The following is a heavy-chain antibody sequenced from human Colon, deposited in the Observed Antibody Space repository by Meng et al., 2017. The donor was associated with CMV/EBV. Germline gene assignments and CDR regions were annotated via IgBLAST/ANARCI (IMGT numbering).Heavy chain of an antibody. V-gene: IGHV3-15*01. Sequence: GESLKISCAASGFTFSSAWISWFRQAPSKGLEWVGRIKSKTSGETTDFAAPVQGRFTISRDDSKTTVYLQMDGLKTEDTAVYYCTADIASAGEGEFDYWGQGTLVTVSS. CDR2: IKSKTSGETT. D-gene: IGHD6-13*01. CDR3: TADIASAGEGEFDY. CDR1: GFTFSSAW. J-gene: IGHJ4*02.